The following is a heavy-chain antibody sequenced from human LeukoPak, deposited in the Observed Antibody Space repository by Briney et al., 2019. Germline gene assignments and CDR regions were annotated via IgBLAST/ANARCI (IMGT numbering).Heavy chain of an antibody. D-gene: IGHD6-13*01. Sequence: ASVKVSCKASGYSFTNYYIHWVRQAPGQGLEWMGIINPSGDSASYAQKFQGRVTMTRDTSTSTVYMELSSLRSEDTAVYYCARAGYSSSWYYFDYWGQGTLVTVSS. CDR3: ARAGYSSSWYYFDY. CDR1: GYSFTNYY. V-gene: IGHV1-46*01. CDR2: INPSGDSA. J-gene: IGHJ4*02.